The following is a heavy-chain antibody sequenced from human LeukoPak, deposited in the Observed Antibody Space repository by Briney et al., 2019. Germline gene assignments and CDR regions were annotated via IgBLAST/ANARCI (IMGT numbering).Heavy chain of an antibody. CDR1: GFTFSSYA. D-gene: IGHD3-9*01. CDR3: ANYYDILTGYPYYFDY. J-gene: IGHJ4*02. CDR2: ISGSGGST. Sequence: PGGSLRLSCAASGFTFSSYAMSWVRQAPGKGLEWVSAISGSGGSTYYADSVKGRFTISRDNSKNTLYLQMNSLRAEDTAVYYCANYYDILTGYPYYFDYWGQGALVTVSS. V-gene: IGHV3-23*01.